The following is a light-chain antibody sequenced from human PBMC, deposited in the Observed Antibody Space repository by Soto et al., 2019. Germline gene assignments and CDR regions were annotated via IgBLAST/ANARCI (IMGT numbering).Light chain of an antibody. CDR1: SSDVGSYNR. V-gene: IGLV2-18*02. CDR3: SSYTSSSTFAV. CDR2: EVS. Sequence: QSALTQPPSVSGSPGQSVTISCTGTSSDVGSYNRVSWYQQPPGTAPKLMIYEVSNRPSGVPDRFSGSKSGNTASLTSSGLQAEDEADYYCSSYTSSSTFAVFGGGTQLTVL. J-gene: IGLJ7*01.